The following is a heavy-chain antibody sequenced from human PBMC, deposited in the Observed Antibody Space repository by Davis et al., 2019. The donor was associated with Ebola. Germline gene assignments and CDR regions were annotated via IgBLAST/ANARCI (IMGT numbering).Heavy chain of an antibody. Sequence: GGSLRLSCTDSVITFSSYAMTWVRQAPGKGLEWVSAISGSGGSTYYADSVKGRFTISRDNSKKTLYLQMNSLRAEDTAVYYCAKSRIAAAVLQHLDYWGQGTLVTVSS. D-gene: IGHD6-13*01. J-gene: IGHJ4*02. V-gene: IGHV3-23*01. CDR1: VITFSSYA. CDR2: ISGSGGST. CDR3: AKSRIAAAVLQHLDY.